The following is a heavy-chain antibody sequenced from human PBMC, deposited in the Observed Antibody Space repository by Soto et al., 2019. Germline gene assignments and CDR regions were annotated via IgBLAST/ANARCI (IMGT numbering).Heavy chain of an antibody. V-gene: IGHV4-59*02. CDR2: IYYTGNT. Sequence: SETLSLTCTVSGGSVSSYNWSWIRQPPGKGLEWIGYIYYTGNTNYNPSLKSRVTISVDTSKNQFSLKLNSVTAADTAVYYCARDMSRYSYGCDYWGQGTLVTVS. D-gene: IGHD5-18*01. CDR1: GGSVSSYN. CDR3: ARDMSRYSYGCDY. J-gene: IGHJ4*02.